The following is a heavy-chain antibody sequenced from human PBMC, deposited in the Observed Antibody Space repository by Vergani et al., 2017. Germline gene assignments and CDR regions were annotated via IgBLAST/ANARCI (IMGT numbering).Heavy chain of an antibody. D-gene: IGHD2-21*02. CDR2: IYTSGST. V-gene: IGHV4-61*02. Sequence: QVQLQQWGAGLLKPSETLSLTCAVYGGSISSGSYYWSWIRQPAGKGLEWIGRIYTSGSTNYNPSLKSRVTISVDTSKNQFSLKLSSVTAADTAVYYCARESAAYCGGDCYSGYYYYGMDVWGQGTTVTVSS. CDR3: ARESAAYCGGDCYSGYYYYGMDV. J-gene: IGHJ6*02. CDR1: GGSISSGSYY.